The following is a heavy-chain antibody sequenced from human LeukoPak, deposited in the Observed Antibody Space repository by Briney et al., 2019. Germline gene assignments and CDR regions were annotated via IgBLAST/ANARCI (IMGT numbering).Heavy chain of an antibody. V-gene: IGHV4-30-4*01. J-gene: IGHJ3*02. Sequence: NPSETLSLTCTVSGGSISSGDYYWSWIRQPQGKGLEWIGYIYYSGSTYYNPSLKSRVTISVDTSKNQFSLKLSSVTAADTAVYYCARCDYDILTGYYDAFDIWGQGTMVTVSS. D-gene: IGHD3-9*01. CDR3: ARCDYDILTGYYDAFDI. CDR1: GGSISSGDYY. CDR2: IYYSGST.